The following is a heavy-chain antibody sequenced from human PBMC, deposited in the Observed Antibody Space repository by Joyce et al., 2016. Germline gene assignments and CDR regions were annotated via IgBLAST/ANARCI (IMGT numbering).Heavy chain of an antibody. V-gene: IGHV4-30-4*01. CDR2: MSSSGTT. D-gene: IGHD6-19*01. J-gene: IGHJ4*01. Sequence: QVRLEESGPGLVKPSQTLSLTCSVSGVDITSGSYSWKWVRQHPGKGLKWIGYMSSSGTTHYRPSIRSRLSISVDTSKNALSLDLQSVTAADTAVYYCARARGDSTGYLYWGDGTLVTVSS. CDR1: GVDITSGSYS. CDR3: ARARGDSTGYLY.